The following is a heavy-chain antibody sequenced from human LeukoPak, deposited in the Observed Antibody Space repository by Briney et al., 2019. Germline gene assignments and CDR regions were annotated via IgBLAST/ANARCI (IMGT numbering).Heavy chain of an antibody. CDR2: IYYSGST. D-gene: IGHD6-19*01. J-gene: IGHJ4*02. CDR3: ARAQQWLVRI. Sequence: SETLSLTCTVSGGSISSYYWSWIRQPPGKGLEWIGYIYYSGSTNYNPSLKSRVTISVDTSKNQFSLKLSSVTAADTAVYYCARAQQWLVRIWGQGTLVTVSS. V-gene: IGHV4-59*12. CDR1: GGSISSYY.